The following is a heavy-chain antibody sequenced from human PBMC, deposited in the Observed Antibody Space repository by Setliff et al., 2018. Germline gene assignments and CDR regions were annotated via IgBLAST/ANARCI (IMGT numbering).Heavy chain of an antibody. CDR1: GYSISSGYY. V-gene: IGHV4-38-2*01. D-gene: IGHD3-10*01. Sequence: SQTLSLTCAVSGYSISSGYYWGWIRQPPGKGLEWIGSIYHSGSTYYNPSLKSRVTIPVDTSKNQFSLKLSSVTAADTAVYYCARLWRRIQQIDYWGQGTLVTVSS. J-gene: IGHJ4*02. CDR3: ARLWRRIQQIDY. CDR2: IYHSGST.